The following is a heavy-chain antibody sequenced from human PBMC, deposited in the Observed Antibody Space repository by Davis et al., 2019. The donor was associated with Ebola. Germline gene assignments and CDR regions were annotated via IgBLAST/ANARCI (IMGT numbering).Heavy chain of an antibody. J-gene: IGHJ6*04. D-gene: IGHD1-1*01. CDR3: ARDHWNDQAGDNYYYGMDV. CDR1: GFTFSSYG. CDR2: IWYDGSNK. Sequence: PGGSLRLSCAASGFTFSSYGMHWVRQAPGKGLEWVAVIWYDGSNKYYADSVKGRFTISRDNSKNTLYLQMNSLRAEDTAVYYCARDHWNDQAGDNYYYGMDVWGKGTTVTVSS. V-gene: IGHV3-30*19.